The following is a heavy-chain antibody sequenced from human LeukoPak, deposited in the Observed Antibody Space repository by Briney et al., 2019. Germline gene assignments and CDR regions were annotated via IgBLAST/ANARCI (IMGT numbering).Heavy chain of an antibody. V-gene: IGHV3-23*01. D-gene: IGHD6-19*01. Sequence: GGSLRLSCAASGFTFRSYAMTWVRQAPGKGLEWVSSIDASGGSTYYADSVKGRFTISRDNSKNTSFLQMNTLRAADTAVYYCAKGSGSGWYGWFAPWGQGTLVTVS. CDR1: GFTFRSYA. J-gene: IGHJ5*02. CDR3: AKGSGSGWYGWFAP. CDR2: IDASGGST.